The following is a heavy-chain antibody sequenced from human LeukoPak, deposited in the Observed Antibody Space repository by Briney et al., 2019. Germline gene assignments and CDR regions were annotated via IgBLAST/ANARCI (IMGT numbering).Heavy chain of an antibody. D-gene: IGHD6-13*01. J-gene: IGHJ6*03. V-gene: IGHV1-8*01. CDR3: ARAEPSSWYGLYYYYYYMDV. Sequence: ASAKVSCKASGYTFTSYDINWVRQATGQGLEWMGWMNPNSGNTGYAQKFQGRVTMTRNTSISTAYMELSSLRSEDTAVYYCARAEPSSWYGLYYYYYYMDVWGKGTTVTISS. CDR2: MNPNSGNT. CDR1: GYTFTSYD.